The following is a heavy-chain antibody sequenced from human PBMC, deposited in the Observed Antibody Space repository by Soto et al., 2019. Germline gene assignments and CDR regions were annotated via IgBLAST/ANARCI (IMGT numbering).Heavy chain of an antibody. V-gene: IGHV1-2*04. D-gene: IGHD4-17*01. Sequence: GASVKVSCKASGYTFTGYYMHWVRQAPGQGLEWMGWINPNSGGTSYAQKFQGWVTMTRDTSISTAYMELSRLRSDDTAVYYGAGASYGDEFDYWGQGTLVTVSS. CDR2: INPNSGGT. CDR3: AGASYGDEFDY. CDR1: GYTFTGYY. J-gene: IGHJ4*02.